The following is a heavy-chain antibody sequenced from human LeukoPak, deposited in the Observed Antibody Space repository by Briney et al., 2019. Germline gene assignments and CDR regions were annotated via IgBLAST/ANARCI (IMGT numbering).Heavy chain of an antibody. CDR3: ARDLLTYYYGMDV. J-gene: IGHJ6*02. Sequence: ASVKVSCKASGGTFSSYAISWVRQAPGQGLEWMGRIIPSLGIANYAQKFQGRVTITADKSTSTAYMELSSLRSEDTAVYYCARDLLTYYYGMDVWGQGTTVTVSS. CDR1: GGTFSSYA. CDR2: IIPSLGIA. V-gene: IGHV1-69*04.